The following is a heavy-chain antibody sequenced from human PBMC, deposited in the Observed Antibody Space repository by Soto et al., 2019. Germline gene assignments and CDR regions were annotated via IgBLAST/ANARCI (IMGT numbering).Heavy chain of an antibody. J-gene: IGHJ6*02. CDR1: GGSFSGYY. V-gene: IGHV4-34*01. CDR2: INHSGST. CDR3: ARVKIFGVVIRRYGMDV. Sequence: QVQLQQWGAGLLKPSETLSLTCAVYGGSFSGYYWSWIRQPPGKGLEWIGEINHSGSTNYNPSLKSRVTISVDTSKNQFSLKLSSVTAADTAVYYCARVKIFGVVIRRYGMDVWGQGTTVTVSS. D-gene: IGHD3-3*01.